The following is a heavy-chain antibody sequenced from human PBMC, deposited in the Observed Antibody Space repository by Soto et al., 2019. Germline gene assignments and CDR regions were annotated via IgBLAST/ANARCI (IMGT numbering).Heavy chain of an antibody. CDR2: ISYDGSNK. CDR3: AKVDGSGGYSYGLSGY. Sequence: QVQLVESGGGVVQPGRSLRLSCAASGFTFSSYGMHWVRQAPGKGLEWVAVISYDGSNKYYADSVKGRFTISRDNSKNTLYLQMNSLRAEDTAVYYCAKVDGSGGYSYGLSGYWGQGTLVTVSS. J-gene: IGHJ4*02. CDR1: GFTFSSYG. V-gene: IGHV3-30*18. D-gene: IGHD5-18*01.